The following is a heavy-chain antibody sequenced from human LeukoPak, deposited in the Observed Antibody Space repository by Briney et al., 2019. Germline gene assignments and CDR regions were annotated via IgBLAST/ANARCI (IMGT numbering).Heavy chain of an antibody. CDR2: INSDGSST. CDR3: ARGDYDILTGYYRMPFDY. Sequence: GGSLRLSCAASGFTFSSYWMHWVRQAPGKGLVWVSRINSDGSSTSYADSVKGRFTISRDNAKNTLYLQMNSLRAEDTAVYYCARGDYDILTGYYRMPFDYWGQGTLVTVHS. CDR1: GFTFSSYW. J-gene: IGHJ4*02. V-gene: IGHV3-74*01. D-gene: IGHD3-9*01.